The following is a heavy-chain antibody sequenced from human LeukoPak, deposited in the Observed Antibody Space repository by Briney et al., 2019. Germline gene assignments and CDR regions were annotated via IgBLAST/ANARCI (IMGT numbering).Heavy chain of an antibody. Sequence: GGSLRLSCSASGFTFSSYAMHWVRQAPGKGLEYVSAISSNGGSTYYADSVKGRFTIFRDNSKNTLYLQMSSLRAEDTAVYYRVSLAVAGRFYYYYGMDVWGKGTTVTVSS. V-gene: IGHV3-64D*06. J-gene: IGHJ6*04. D-gene: IGHD6-19*01. CDR3: VSLAVAGRFYYYYGMDV. CDR2: ISSNGGST. CDR1: GFTFSSYA.